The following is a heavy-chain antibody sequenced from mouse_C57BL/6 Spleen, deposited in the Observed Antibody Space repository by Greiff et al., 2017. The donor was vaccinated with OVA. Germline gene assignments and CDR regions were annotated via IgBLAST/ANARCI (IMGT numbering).Heavy chain of an antibody. CDR1: GYTFTSYW. J-gene: IGHJ4*01. V-gene: IGHV1-69*01. D-gene: IGHD1-1*01. CDR2: IDPSDSYT. CDR3: AVTTVVATGAMDY. Sequence: QVQLQQPGAELVMPGASVKLSCKASGYTFTSYWMHWVKQRPGQGLEWIGEIDPSDSYTNYNQKFKGKSTLTVDKSSSTAYMQLSSLTSEDSAVYYCAVTTVVATGAMDYWGQGTSVTVSS.